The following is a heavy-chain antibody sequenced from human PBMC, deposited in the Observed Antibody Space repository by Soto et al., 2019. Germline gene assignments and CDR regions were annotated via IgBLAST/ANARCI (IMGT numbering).Heavy chain of an antibody. CDR2: IYHSGST. CDR3: ARSAARIWFDP. J-gene: IGHJ5*02. V-gene: IGHV4-4*02. Sequence: PSETLSLTCAVSGGAIISSNCLILCRHPPGKVLEWIGEIYHSGSTNYNPSLKSRVTISVDKSKNQFSLKLSSVTAADTAVYYCARSAARIWFDPWGQVPRVTVSS. CDR1: GGAIISSNC.